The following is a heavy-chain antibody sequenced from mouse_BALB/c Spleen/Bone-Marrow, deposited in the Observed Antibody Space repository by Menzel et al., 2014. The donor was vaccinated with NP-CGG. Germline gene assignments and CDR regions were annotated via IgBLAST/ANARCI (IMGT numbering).Heavy chain of an antibody. V-gene: IGHV1S127*01. J-gene: IGHJ4*01. Sequence: VQLQQSGAELVKPGASVKMSCKASGYTSTSYWMYWVRQRPGQGLEWIGVIDPSDSYTSYIQKFKGKATLTVDTSSSTAYMQLSSLTSEDSAVYYCTRDAMDYWGQGTSITVSS. CDR1: GYTSTSYW. CDR3: TRDAMDY. CDR2: IDPSDSYT.